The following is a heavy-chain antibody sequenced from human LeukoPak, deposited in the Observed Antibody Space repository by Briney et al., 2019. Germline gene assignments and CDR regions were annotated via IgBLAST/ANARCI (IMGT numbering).Heavy chain of an antibody. CDR3: ARGECSGGSCYSTFDGYYYGMDV. CDR2: MNPNSGNT. D-gene: IGHD2-15*01. V-gene: IGHV1-8*02. J-gene: IGHJ6*02. Sequence: GASVKVSCKASGYTFTGYYMHWVRQATGQGLEWMGWMNPNSGNTGYAQKFQGRVTMTRNTSISTAYMELSSLRSEDTAVYYCARGECSGGSCYSTFDGYYYGMDVWGQGTTVTVSS. CDR1: GYTFTGYY.